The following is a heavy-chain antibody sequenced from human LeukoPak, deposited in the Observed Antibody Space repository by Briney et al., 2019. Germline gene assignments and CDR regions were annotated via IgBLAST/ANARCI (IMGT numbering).Heavy chain of an antibody. CDR3: ARDDILTGYQPGDY. V-gene: IGHV4-39*07. CDR2: INHSGST. CDR1: GGSIRSTSYY. J-gene: IGHJ4*02. Sequence: SETLSLTCTVSGGSIRSTSYYWSWIRQPPGKGLEWIGEINHSGSTNYNPSLKSRVTISVDTSKNQFSLKLSSVTAADTAVYYCARDDILTGYQPGDYWGQGTLVTVSS. D-gene: IGHD3-9*01.